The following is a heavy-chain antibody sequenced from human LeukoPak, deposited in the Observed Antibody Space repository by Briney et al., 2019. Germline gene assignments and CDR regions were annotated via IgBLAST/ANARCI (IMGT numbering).Heavy chain of an antibody. CDR2: TPGSGGST. D-gene: IGHD1-26*01. CDR3: AKRYLGASGSYNFDY. Sequence: GGSLRLSCAASGFTFSSYAMSWVRQAPGKGLEWVSATPGSGGSTYHADSVKGRFTISRDNSKNTLYLQMNSLRAEDTAVYYCAKRYLGASGSYNFDYWGQGTLVTVSS. V-gene: IGHV3-23*01. CDR1: GFTFSSYA. J-gene: IGHJ4*02.